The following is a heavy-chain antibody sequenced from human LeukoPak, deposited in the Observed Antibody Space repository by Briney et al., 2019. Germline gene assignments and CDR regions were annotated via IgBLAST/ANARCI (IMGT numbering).Heavy chain of an antibody. J-gene: IGHJ4*02. D-gene: IGHD6-19*01. CDR1: GGSFSGYY. Sequence: PSETLSLTCAVYGGSFSGYYWSWIRQPPGKGLEWIGEINHSGSTNYNPSLKSRVTISGDTSKNQFSLKLSSVTAADTAVYYCARGGYRSGWGYFDYWGQGTLVTVSS. CDR3: ARGGYRSGWGYFDY. V-gene: IGHV4-34*01. CDR2: INHSGST.